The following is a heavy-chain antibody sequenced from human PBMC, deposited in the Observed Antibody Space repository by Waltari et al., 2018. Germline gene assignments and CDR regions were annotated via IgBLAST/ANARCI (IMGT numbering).Heavy chain of an antibody. J-gene: IGHJ2*01. D-gene: IGHD1-26*01. Sequence: QLQLQESGSGLVKPSQTLSLTCAVSGGSISSGGYSWSWIRQPPGKGLEWIGYIYHRGRTYYSPSLKSRVTISVDRCKNQCSLNLRSVTAADSAVYYCARVSRVQGALLHFDLWGRGTLVTVSS. CDR2: IYHRGRT. V-gene: IGHV4-30-2*01. CDR1: GGSISSGGYS. CDR3: ARVSRVQGALLHFDL.